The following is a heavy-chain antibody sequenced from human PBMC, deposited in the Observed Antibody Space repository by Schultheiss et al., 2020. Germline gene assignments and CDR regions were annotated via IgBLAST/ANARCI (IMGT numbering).Heavy chain of an antibody. CDR2: ISGSGGST. CDR1: GFTFDDYA. J-gene: IGHJ4*02. D-gene: IGHD2-21*02. CDR3: AKGEPYCGGDCYYY. V-gene: IGHV3-23*01. Sequence: GESLKISCAASGFTFDDYAMHWVRQAPGKGLEWVSAISGSGGSTYYADSVKGRFTISRDNSKNTLYLQMNSLRAEDTAVYYCAKGEPYCGGDCYYYWGQGTLVTVSS.